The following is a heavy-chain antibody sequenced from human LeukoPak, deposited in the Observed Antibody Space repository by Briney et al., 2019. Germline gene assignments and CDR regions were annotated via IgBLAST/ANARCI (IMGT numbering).Heavy chain of an antibody. J-gene: IGHJ5*02. D-gene: IGHD2-15*01. CDR3: ARDGVVVVAATPNWFDP. V-gene: IGHV1-2*02. Sequence: ASVKVSCKASGYTFTGYYMHWVRQAPGQGLEWMGWINPNSGGTNYAQKFQGRVTMTRDTSISTAYMELSRLRSDYTAVYYCARDGVVVVAATPNWFDPWGQGTLVTVSS. CDR2: INPNSGGT. CDR1: GYTFTGYY.